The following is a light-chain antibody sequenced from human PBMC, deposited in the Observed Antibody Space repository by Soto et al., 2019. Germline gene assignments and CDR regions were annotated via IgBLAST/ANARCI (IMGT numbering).Light chain of an antibody. V-gene: IGKV1-39*01. CDR3: QQSYSYPHS. CDR1: QNINIY. J-gene: IGKJ2*01. CDR2: TAP. Sequence: DIQMTQSPSSLSAYVGDRVTIACRASQNINIYLNWYQQRPGKAPKLLVTTAPTFQSGVPSRVSGSGSGADFTLTISGLQPEDSATYYCQQSYSYPHSFGQGTKVEI.